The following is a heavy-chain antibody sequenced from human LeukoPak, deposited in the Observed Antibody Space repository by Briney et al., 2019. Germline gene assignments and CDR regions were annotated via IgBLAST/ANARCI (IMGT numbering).Heavy chain of an antibody. D-gene: IGHD3-10*01. CDR1: GGTFSSYA. CDR3: ASPPEVYYGSGSYYSAGYYYYYMDV. Sequence: GASVKVSCKASGGTFSSYAISWVRQAPGQGLEWMGGIIPIFGTANYAQKFQGRVTITADKSTSTAYMELSSLRSEDTAVYYCASPPEVYYGSGSYYSAGYYYYYMDVWGKGTTVTVSS. CDR2: IIPIFGTA. V-gene: IGHV1-69*06. J-gene: IGHJ6*03.